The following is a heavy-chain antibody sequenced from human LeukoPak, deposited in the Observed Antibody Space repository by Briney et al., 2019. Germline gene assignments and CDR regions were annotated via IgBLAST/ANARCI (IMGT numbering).Heavy chain of an antibody. CDR1: GGSISSYY. J-gene: IGHJ4*02. CDR3: ARGGGLHPFDY. Sequence: SETLSLTCTVSGGSISSYYWSWIRQPPGKGLEWIGYIYYSGSTNYNPSLKSRVTISVDTSKNQFSLKLSSVTAADTAVYYCARGGGLHPFDYWGQGTLVTVS. V-gene: IGHV4-59*01. D-gene: IGHD2-15*01. CDR2: IYYSGST.